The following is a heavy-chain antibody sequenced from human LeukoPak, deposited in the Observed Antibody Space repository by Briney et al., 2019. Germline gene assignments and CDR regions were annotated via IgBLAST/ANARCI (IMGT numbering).Heavy chain of an antibody. CDR3: ARELYSGYDF. CDR1: GFTVSSNY. Sequence: GGSLRLSCAASGFTVSSNYMSWVRQAPGKGLEWVSVIYSGGSTYYADSVKGRFTISRDNAKNSVYLEMNSLRAEDTAVYYCARELYSGYDFWGQGTLVTVSS. V-gene: IGHV3-53*01. D-gene: IGHD5-12*01. CDR2: IYSGGST. J-gene: IGHJ4*02.